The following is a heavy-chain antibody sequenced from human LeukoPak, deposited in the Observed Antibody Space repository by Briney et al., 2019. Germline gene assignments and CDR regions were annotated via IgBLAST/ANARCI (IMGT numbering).Heavy chain of an antibody. D-gene: IGHD6-13*01. V-gene: IGHV3-30*02. CDR3: AKDSWRGVAAAGDYYYYMDV. J-gene: IGHJ6*03. Sequence: PGGSLRLSCVVSGFTFHTYGIHWVCQTPGKGLEWVALIRYDGSNKYYADSVKGRFTISRDNSKNTLYLQMNSLRAEDTAVYYCAKDSWRGVAAAGDYYYYMDVWGKGTTVTISS. CDR1: GFTFHTYG. CDR2: IRYDGSNK.